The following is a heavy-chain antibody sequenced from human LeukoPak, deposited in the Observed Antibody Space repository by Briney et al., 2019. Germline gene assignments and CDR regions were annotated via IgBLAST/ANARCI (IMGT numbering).Heavy chain of an antibody. CDR2: ILGSGDT. V-gene: IGHV3-66*01. CDR1: GFTVSSNY. J-gene: IGHJ5*02. D-gene: IGHD6-19*01. Sequence: GGSLRLSCAASGFTVSSNYMSWVRQAPGKGLEWVSLILGSGDTRYADSVKGRFTISRDNFKNTVYLQMNSLRAEDTAVYYCAREKEVAVAGTKWFDPWGQGTLVTVSS. CDR3: AREKEVAVAGTKWFDP.